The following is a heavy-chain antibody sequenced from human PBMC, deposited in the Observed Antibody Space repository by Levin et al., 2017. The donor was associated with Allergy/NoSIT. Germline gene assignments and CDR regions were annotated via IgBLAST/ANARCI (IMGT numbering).Heavy chain of an antibody. Sequence: PGGSLRLSCAASGFTFNTYGMIWVRQAPGKGLEWVSYISSRRTTIYYADSVKGRFTISRDDAKNSLYLQMSSLRAEDTAVYYCARDEEAYGDAFDIWGQGTRVTVSS. D-gene: IGHD2-8*01. CDR1: GFTFNTYG. V-gene: IGHV3-48*01. J-gene: IGHJ3*02. CDR2: ISSRRTTI. CDR3: ARDEEAYGDAFDI.